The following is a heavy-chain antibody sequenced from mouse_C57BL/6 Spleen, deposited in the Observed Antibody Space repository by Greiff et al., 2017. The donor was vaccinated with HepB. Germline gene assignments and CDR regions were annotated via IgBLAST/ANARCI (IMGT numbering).Heavy chain of an antibody. CDR2: IDPENGDT. D-gene: IGHD2-1*01. J-gene: IGHJ3*01. CDR3: TTNYGNYFAY. CDR1: GFNIKDDY. Sequence: EVQLQQSGAELVRPGASVKLSCTASGFNIKDDYMHWVKQRPEQGLEWIGWIDPENGDTEYASKFQGKATITADTSSNTAYLQLSSLTSEDTAVYYCTTNYGNYFAYWGQGTQVTVSA. V-gene: IGHV14-4*01.